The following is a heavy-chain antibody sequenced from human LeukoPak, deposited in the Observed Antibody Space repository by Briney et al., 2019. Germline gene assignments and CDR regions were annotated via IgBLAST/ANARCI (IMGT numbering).Heavy chain of an antibody. V-gene: IGHV4-61*02. CDR3: AREGSSWTFDY. CDR2: IYTSGST. Sequence: SQTLSLTCTVYGGSISSGSYYWSWIRQPAGKGLEWIGRIYTSGSTNYNPSLKSRVTISVDTSKNQFSLKLSSVTAADTAVYYCAREGSSWTFDYWGQGTLVTVSS. D-gene: IGHD6-13*01. J-gene: IGHJ4*02. CDR1: GGSISSGSYY.